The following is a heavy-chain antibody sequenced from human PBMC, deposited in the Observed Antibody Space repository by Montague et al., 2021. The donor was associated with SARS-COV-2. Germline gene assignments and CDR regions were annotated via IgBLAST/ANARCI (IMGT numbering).Heavy chain of an antibody. Sequence: SETLSLTCTVAGGSISSGSYYWGWIRQPPGKGLEWIGAIDYTGGTHQXXXRKRRVTISIDTSNNQFSLKLTSVTAADTAVYYCARSSLVGVLRVVGGYYYGIDVWGQGTTVTVSS. CDR1: GGSISSGSYY. CDR2: IDYTGGT. CDR3: ARSSLVGVLRVVGGYYYGIDV. D-gene: IGHD2-15*01. J-gene: IGHJ6*02. V-gene: IGHV4-39*01.